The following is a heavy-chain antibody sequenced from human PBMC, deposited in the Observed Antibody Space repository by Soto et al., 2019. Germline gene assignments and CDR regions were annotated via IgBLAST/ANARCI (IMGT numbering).Heavy chain of an antibody. V-gene: IGHV3-7*03. CDR2: IKEDGSEK. CDR1: GFNFLTNS. CDR3: ATEQFDLWNDHYFDS. J-gene: IGHJ4*02. D-gene: IGHD3-3*01. Sequence: EVQLVESGGGLVQPGGSLRISCAASGFNFLTNSMSWVRQAPGKGLEWVANIKEDGSEKTYMDSVKGRFTISRDNAKNSLSLQMSSLRAEDTAIYYCATEQFDLWNDHYFDSWGQGTLVTVSS.